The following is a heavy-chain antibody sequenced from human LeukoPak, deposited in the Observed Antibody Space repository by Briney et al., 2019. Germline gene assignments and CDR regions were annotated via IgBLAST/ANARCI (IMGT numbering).Heavy chain of an antibody. J-gene: IGHJ4*02. CDR1: GFTFSSYA. CDR3: ARDSGSYRGYFDY. Sequence: GGSLRLSCAASGFTFSSYAMHWVRQAPGKGLEWVAVISYDGSNKYYADSVKGRFTISRDNSKNTLYLQMNSLRAEDTAVYYCARDSGSYRGYFDYWGQGTQVTVSS. CDR2: ISYDGSNK. D-gene: IGHD1-26*01. V-gene: IGHV3-30-3*01.